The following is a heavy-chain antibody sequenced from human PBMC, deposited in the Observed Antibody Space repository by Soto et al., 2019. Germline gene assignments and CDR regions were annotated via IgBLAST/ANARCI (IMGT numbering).Heavy chain of an antibody. J-gene: IGHJ6*02. V-gene: IGHV3-30-3*01. CDR3: ARPLTVSSSWDSGVDMDV. D-gene: IGHD6-13*01. Sequence: QVQLVESGGGVVQPGRSLRLSCAASGFTFSSYAMHWVRQAPGKGLEWVAVISYDGSNKYYADSVKGRFTISRDNSKNTLYLQMNSLRAEDTAVYYCARPLTVSSSWDSGVDMDVWGQGTTVTVSS. CDR2: ISYDGSNK. CDR1: GFTFSSYA.